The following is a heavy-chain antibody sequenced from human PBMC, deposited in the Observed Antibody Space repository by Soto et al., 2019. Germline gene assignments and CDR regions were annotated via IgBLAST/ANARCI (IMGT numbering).Heavy chain of an antibody. CDR1: GFTFSSYA. V-gene: IGHV3-30-3*01. J-gene: IGHJ4*01. CDR2: ISYDGSNK. Sequence: GGSLRLSCAASGFTFSSYAMHWVRQAPGKGLEWVAVISYDGSNKYYAASVKGRFTISRNNSKNTLYLQMNSLRGGGTAVYYCARGDHYDSSGFSSTPYFDYWGHGTLVTVSS. CDR3: ARGDHYDSSGFSSTPYFDY. D-gene: IGHD3-22*01.